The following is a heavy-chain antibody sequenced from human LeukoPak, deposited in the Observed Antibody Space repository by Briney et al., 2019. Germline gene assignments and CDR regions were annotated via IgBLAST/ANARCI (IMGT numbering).Heavy chain of an antibody. V-gene: IGHV1-2*02. CDR1: GYGFTDYY. Sequence: PWASVKVSCKTSGYGFTDYYMHWVRQAPGQGLEWMGWINPNSGGTSSAQKFQGRVTMTRDTSISTVYMEVSWLTSDDTAIYYCARADRLHGGPYLIGPWGQGTLVTVSS. CDR3: ARADRLHGGPYLIGP. D-gene: IGHD2-21*01. CDR2: INPNSGGT. J-gene: IGHJ5*02.